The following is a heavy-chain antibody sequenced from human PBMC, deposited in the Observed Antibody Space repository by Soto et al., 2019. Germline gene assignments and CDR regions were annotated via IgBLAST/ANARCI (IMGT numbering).Heavy chain of an antibody. D-gene: IGHD6-6*01. V-gene: IGHV3-21*01. Sequence: EVQLVESGGGLVKPRGSLRLSCAASGFTFSSYSMNWVRQAPGKGLEWVSSISSSSSYIYYADSVKGRFTISRDNAKNSLYLQMNSLRAEDTAVYYCARFQLGYDAFDIWGQGTMVTVSS. CDR2: ISSSSSYI. CDR1: GFTFSSYS. J-gene: IGHJ3*02. CDR3: ARFQLGYDAFDI.